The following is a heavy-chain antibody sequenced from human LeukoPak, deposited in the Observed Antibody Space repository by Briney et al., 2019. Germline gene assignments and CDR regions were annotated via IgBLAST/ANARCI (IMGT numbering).Heavy chain of an antibody. V-gene: IGHV3-21*01. CDR1: GFTFSSYS. CDR3: ARSGRYYFDY. Sequence: GGSLRLSCAASGFTFSSYSMNWVRQAPGKGLEWVSSISSSSSYIYCADSVKGRFTISRDNAKNSLYLQMNSLRAEDTAVYYCARSGRYYFDYWGQGTLVTVSS. J-gene: IGHJ4*02. CDR2: ISSSSSYI.